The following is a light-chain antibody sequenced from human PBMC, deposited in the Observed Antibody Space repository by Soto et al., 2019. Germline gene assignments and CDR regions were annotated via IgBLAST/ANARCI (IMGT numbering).Light chain of an antibody. V-gene: IGKV1-5*01. CDR1: QSITNR. Sequence: DIQMTQSPSSLSASVGDRVTITCRASQSITNRLAWHQQKPGKAPQVLIFDASNLERGVPSRFSGSGSGTEFSLTISSLQPDDFATYYCQQYNSYSGTFGQGTKVDIK. CDR2: DAS. CDR3: QQYNSYSGT. J-gene: IGKJ1*01.